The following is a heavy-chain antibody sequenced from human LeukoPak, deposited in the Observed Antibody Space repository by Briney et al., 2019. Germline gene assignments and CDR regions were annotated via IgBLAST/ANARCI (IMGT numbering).Heavy chain of an antibody. CDR2: ISISGGT. V-gene: IGHV3-23*01. CDR1: GFTFSSYA. Sequence: GGSLRLSCAASGFTFSSYAMSWVRQAPGKGLEWVSAISISGGTYYADSVKGRFTISRDISKNTVFLQMNSLRVEDTAVYYCAKHGERGTNRFDYWGQGTLVTASS. D-gene: IGHD1-26*01. CDR3: AKHGERGTNRFDY. J-gene: IGHJ4*02.